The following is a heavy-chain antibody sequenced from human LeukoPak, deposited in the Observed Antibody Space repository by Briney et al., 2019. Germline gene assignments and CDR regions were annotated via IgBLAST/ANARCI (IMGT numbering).Heavy chain of an antibody. V-gene: IGHV3-23*01. D-gene: IGHD6-13*01. J-gene: IGHJ5*02. CDR2: ISGSGGST. CDR1: GFTFSSYA. CDR3: ARDIEQQLPLVDLTLNWFDP. Sequence: PGGSLRLSCAASGFTFSSYAMSWVRQAPGKGLEWVSAISGSGGSTYYADSVKGRFTISRDNSKNSLYLQMNSLRAEDTAVNYCARDIEQQLPLVDLTLNWFDPWGQGTLVTVSS.